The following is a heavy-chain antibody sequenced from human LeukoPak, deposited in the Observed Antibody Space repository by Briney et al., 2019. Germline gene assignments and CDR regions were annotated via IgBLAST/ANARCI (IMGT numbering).Heavy chain of an antibody. CDR3: ARRGSYDFWSGSNWFDP. CDR1: GGSISSYY. Sequence: SETLSLTCTVSGGSISSYYWSWIRQPPGKGLEWIGSIYYSGSTYYNPSLKSRVTISVDTSKNQFSLKLSSVTAADTAVYYCARRGSYDFWSGSNWFDPWGQGTLVTVSS. CDR2: IYYSGST. D-gene: IGHD3-3*01. V-gene: IGHV4-59*05. J-gene: IGHJ5*02.